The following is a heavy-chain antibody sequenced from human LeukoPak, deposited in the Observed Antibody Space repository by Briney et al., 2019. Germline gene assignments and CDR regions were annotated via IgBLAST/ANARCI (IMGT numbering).Heavy chain of an antibody. V-gene: IGHV1-18*04. CDR3: AREDDILTGYYPPRRFGNCGMDV. CDR2: ISAYNGNT. Sequence: ASVKVSCKASGYTFTSYGISWVRQAPGQGLEWMGWISAYNGNTNYAQKLQGRVTMTTDTSTSTAYMELRSLRSDDTAVYYCAREDDILTGYYPPRRFGNCGMDVWGKGTTVTVSS. D-gene: IGHD3-9*01. J-gene: IGHJ6*04. CDR1: GYTFTSYG.